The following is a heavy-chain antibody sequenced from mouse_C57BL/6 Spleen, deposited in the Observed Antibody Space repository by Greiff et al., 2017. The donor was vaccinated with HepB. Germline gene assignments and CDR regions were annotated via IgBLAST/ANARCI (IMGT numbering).Heavy chain of an antibody. J-gene: IGHJ4*01. V-gene: IGHV1-5*01. D-gene: IGHD2-4*01. CDR2: IYPGNSDT. Sequence: VQLQQSGTVLARPGASVKMSCKTSGYTFTSYWMHWVKQRPGQGLEWIGAIYPGNSDTSYNQKFKGKAKLTAVTSASTAYMELSSLTNEDSAVYYCTRSGDYDGPHYYAMDDWGQGTSVTVSS. CDR3: TRSGDYDGPHYYAMDD. CDR1: GYTFTSYW.